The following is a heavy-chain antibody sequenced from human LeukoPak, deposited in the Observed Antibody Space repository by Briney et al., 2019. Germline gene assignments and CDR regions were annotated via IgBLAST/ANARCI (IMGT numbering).Heavy chain of an antibody. CDR3: ARGATFYYDSSGYRGFDY. Sequence: SETLSLTCTVSGGSISSSSYYWGWIRQPPGKGLEWIGSIYYSGSTYYNPSLKSRATISVDTSKNQFSLKLSSVTAADTAVYYCARGATFYYDSSGYRGFDYWGQGTLVTVSS. J-gene: IGHJ4*02. D-gene: IGHD3-22*01. V-gene: IGHV4-39*07. CDR1: GGSISSSSYY. CDR2: IYYSGST.